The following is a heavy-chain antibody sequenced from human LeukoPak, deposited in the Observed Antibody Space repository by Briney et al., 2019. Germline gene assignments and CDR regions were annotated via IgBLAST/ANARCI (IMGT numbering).Heavy chain of an antibody. V-gene: IGHV1-2*02. CDR2: FNPKNGDT. CDR3: ARRVQKLVGPNWFDP. Sequence: GASVKVSCKASGYTFDDEYIHWVRQAPGLGLEWMGWFNPKNGDTNYAQKFQGRVTMTRDTSISTAYMELRRLKSDDSAVYYCARRVQKLVGPNWFDPWGQGTLVTVSS. J-gene: IGHJ5*02. D-gene: IGHD1-26*01. CDR1: GYTFDDEY.